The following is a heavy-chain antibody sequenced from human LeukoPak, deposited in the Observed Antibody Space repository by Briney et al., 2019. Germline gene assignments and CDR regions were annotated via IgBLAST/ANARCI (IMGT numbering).Heavy chain of an antibody. CDR1: GFTFSTYA. V-gene: IGHV3-23*01. CDR2: IGGSDGRT. CDR3: AKDSSSYDWGYMDV. Sequence: GGSLRLSCAASGFTFSTYAMSWVRQAPGKGLEWVSLIGGSDGRTRYADSVKGRFTISRDNSKNTLYLEMNSLSAEDTAVYYCAKDSSSYDWGYMDVWLKGTTVTISS. J-gene: IGHJ6*03. D-gene: IGHD3-22*01.